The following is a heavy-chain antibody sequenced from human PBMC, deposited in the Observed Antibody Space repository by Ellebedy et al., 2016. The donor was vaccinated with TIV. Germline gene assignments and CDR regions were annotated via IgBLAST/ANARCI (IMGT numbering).Heavy chain of an antibody. D-gene: IGHD2-21*01. Sequence: GGSLRLXXAVSGFTFSSYTMNWVRQAPGKGLEWVSYITSGGRTIYYADSVKGRFTISRDNAKNSLYLQMNSLRDEDTAVYYCARAPYCGGNCLYYFDHWGQGTLVTVSS. CDR1: GFTFSSYT. CDR2: ITSGGRTI. V-gene: IGHV3-48*02. CDR3: ARAPYCGGNCLYYFDH. J-gene: IGHJ4*02.